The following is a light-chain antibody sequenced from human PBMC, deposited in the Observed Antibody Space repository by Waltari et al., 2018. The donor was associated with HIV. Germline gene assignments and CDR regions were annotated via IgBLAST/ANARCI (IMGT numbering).Light chain of an antibody. CDR3: ASLSNNLNLVV. CDR1: NSDIGASDY. J-gene: IGLJ2*01. Sequence: QSALSQPASVSGSPGQSITISCNRTNSDIGASDYVPCYQIFPDRAPRLLIYDVKKRPSGVSSRFSGSKAANTASLTISGLQLEDEAHFYCASLSNNLNLVVFGGGTHLTVL. CDR2: DVK. V-gene: IGLV2-14*01.